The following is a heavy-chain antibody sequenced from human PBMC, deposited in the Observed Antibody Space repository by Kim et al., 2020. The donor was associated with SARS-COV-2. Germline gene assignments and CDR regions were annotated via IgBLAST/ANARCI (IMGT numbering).Heavy chain of an antibody. Sequence: ASVKVSCKTSGYSFSDYGITWVRQAPGQGLEWMGWISTYNNDRNLAQKFRDRITLTTDTSTGTAYMQLWSLRSDDTSLYYCVRSNRGYYGSGLMDVWGQG. J-gene: IGHJ6*02. CDR1: GYSFSDYG. V-gene: IGHV1-18*01. CDR2: ISTYNNDR. D-gene: IGHD3-10*01. CDR3: VRSNRGYYGSGLMDV.